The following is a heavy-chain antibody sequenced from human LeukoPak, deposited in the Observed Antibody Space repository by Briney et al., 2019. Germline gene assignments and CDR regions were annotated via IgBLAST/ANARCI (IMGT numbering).Heavy chain of an antibody. J-gene: IGHJ4*02. CDR3: ARALRSVAGGRSYPYYFDY. CDR2: IYDGGNT. Sequence: GGSLRLSCAASGFAVGYSYMTWVRQAPGKGLEWVSIIYDGGNTYYADSVKGRFTISRDNSKNMVSLQVNSLRAEDTAVYFCARALRSVAGGRSYPYYFDYWGQGTLVTVSS. CDR1: GFAVGYSY. D-gene: IGHD6-6*01. V-gene: IGHV3-53*01.